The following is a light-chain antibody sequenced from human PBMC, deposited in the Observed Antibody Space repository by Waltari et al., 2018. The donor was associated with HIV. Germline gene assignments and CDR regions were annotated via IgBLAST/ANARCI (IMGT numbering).Light chain of an antibody. V-gene: IGLV1-44*01. J-gene: IGLJ1*01. CDR2: GHN. CDR3: SAWDDSLRATV. Sequence: QSVMSHPPSASGTPGQTVTISCSGRFSNLGANTVNWYQQIPGTSPRLLIYGHNTRPAGVPVRFSGSRSGTSASLTIGGLQSEDEADYYCSAWDDSLRATVFGTGTRVTVL. CDR1: FSNLGANT.